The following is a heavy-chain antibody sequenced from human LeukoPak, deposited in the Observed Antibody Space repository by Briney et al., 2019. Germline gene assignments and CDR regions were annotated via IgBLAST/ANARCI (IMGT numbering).Heavy chain of an antibody. CDR2: IRYDGSNK. Sequence: GGSLRLPCAASGFTFSIYSINWVRQAPGKGLEWVAFIRYDGSNKYYADSVKGRFTISRDNSKNTLYLQMNSLRAEDTAVYYCARDRESGGVWRGNAFDIWGQGTMVTVSS. J-gene: IGHJ3*02. V-gene: IGHV3-30*02. CDR3: ARDRESGGVWRGNAFDI. CDR1: GFTFSIYS. D-gene: IGHD2-8*02.